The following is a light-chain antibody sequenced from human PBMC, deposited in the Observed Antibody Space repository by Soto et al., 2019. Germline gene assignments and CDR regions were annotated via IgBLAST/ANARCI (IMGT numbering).Light chain of an antibody. CDR3: QQYGSSPFT. CDR2: DAS. Sequence: EIVLTHSPATLSLSPGERATLSCGASQSVRSSYLAWYQQKPGLAPRLLIYDASSRATGIPDRFSGSGSGTDFTLTISRLEPEDFAVYYCQQYGSSPFTFGGGTKVEIK. CDR1: QSVRSSY. J-gene: IGKJ4*01. V-gene: IGKV3D-20*01.